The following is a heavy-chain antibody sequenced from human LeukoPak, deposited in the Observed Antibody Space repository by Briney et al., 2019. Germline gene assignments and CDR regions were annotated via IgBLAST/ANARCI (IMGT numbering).Heavy chain of an antibody. CDR3: ARGHNLVIPTRINFDY. CDR2: ISISGSII. V-gene: IGHV3-48*03. Sequence: GGSLRLSCAASGFSFSGYEMNWVRQAPGKVLEWLSSISISGSIIYYADSVKGRFTISRDNAKNSVYLQMNSLRAEDTAVYYCARGHNLVIPTRINFDYWGQGTLVTVSS. J-gene: IGHJ4*02. CDR1: GFSFSGYE. D-gene: IGHD2-2*01.